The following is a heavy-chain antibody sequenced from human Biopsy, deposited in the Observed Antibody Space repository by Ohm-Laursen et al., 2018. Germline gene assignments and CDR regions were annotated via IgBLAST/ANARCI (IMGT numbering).Heavy chain of an antibody. V-gene: IGHV1-69*11. D-gene: IGHD2-2*01. Sequence: ASVKVSCKAPTGTFNSYGIIWVRQAPGQGLEWMGRIIPILRTTAYAQTFLGRVTITADSPTSTVDMELTSLTSDDTAVYFCAREAIGYQLPCDDWGQGSLVTVSS. CDR1: TGTFNSYG. CDR3: AREAIGYQLPCDD. J-gene: IGHJ4*02. CDR2: IIPILRTT.